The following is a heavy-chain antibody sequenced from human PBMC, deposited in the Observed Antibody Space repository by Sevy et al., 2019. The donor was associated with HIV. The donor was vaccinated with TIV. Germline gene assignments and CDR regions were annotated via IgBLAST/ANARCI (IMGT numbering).Heavy chain of an antibody. D-gene: IGHD6-19*01. V-gene: IGHV3-30-3*01. CDR1: GFTFSSYA. CDR2: ISYDGNNK. J-gene: IGHJ6*02. CDR3: AREPIAVAGRFYYYGMDV. Sequence: GGSLRLSCAASGFTFSSYAMHWVRQAPGKGLEWVAVISYDGNNKYYADSVKGRFTISRDNSKNTLYLQMNSLRAEDTAVYYSAREPIAVAGRFYYYGMDVWGQGTTVTVSS.